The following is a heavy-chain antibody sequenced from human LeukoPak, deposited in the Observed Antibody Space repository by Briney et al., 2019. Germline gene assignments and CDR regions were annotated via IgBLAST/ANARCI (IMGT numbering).Heavy chain of an antibody. CDR3: ASTSGWYEPIDY. CDR2: IWYDGSNK. V-gene: IGHV3-33*08. D-gene: IGHD6-19*01. Sequence: GGSLRLSCAASGLTVSGNYMSWVRQAPGKGLEWVAVIWYDGSNKYYADSVKGRFTISRDNSKNTLYLQMNSLRAEDTAVYYCASTSGWYEPIDYWGQGTLVTVSS. CDR1: GLTVSGNY. J-gene: IGHJ4*02.